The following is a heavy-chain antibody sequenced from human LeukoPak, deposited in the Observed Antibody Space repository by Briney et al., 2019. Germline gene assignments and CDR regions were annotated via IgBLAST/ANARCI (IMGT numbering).Heavy chain of an antibody. Sequence: GGARRLSRAASGFSFITYAMNWVRQAPGKGLDGVSGISGTGSAVGYVDSVKDGFTAARNTSNRTLYLQISGLRVDDTATYDCVKGRGTHYYFYYMDVGGKGTPVTVSS. CDR3: VKGRGTHYYFYYMDV. D-gene: IGHD1-26*01. CDR2: ISGTGSAV. J-gene: IGHJ6*03. CDR1: GFSFITYA. V-gene: IGHV3-23*01.